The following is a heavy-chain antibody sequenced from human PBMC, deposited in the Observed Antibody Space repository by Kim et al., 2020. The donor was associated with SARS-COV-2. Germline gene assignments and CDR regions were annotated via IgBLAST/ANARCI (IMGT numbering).Heavy chain of an antibody. CDR1: GFTFSTYA. CDR3: ARGIRQYSGNFTLFDY. V-gene: IGHV3-64*01. Sequence: GGSLRLSCAASGFTFSTYAMHWVRQAPGKGLEYVSAISSSGDNTYYANSVKGRFTISRDNSKNTLYLQMGSLRAEDMAVYYCARGIRQYSGNFTLFDYWGQGTLVTVSS. D-gene: IGHD1-26*01. CDR2: ISSSGDNT. J-gene: IGHJ4*02.